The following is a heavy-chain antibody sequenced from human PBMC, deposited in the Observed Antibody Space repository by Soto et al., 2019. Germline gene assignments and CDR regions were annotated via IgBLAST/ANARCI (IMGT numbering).Heavy chain of an antibody. Sequence: QVQLVQSGAEVKKPGASVKVSCKASGYTFTSYAMHWVRQAPGQRLEWMGWINAGNGNTKYSQKFQGRVTITRDTSASTAYMGLSSMRSEDTAVYYCARQQESGTFDYWGQGTLVTVSS. CDR2: INAGNGNT. CDR3: ARQQESGTFDY. J-gene: IGHJ4*02. CDR1: GYTFTSYA. V-gene: IGHV1-3*01. D-gene: IGHD3-10*01.